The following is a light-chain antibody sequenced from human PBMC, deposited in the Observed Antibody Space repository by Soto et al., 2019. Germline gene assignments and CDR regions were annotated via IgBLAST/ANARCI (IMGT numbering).Light chain of an antibody. Sequence: QSAPTQPAPLSGAPGQSIALSFPGVRTEFDGYDYVSWYQQHPGQAPQLIIYDVYNRPSGVSHRFSGSKSGDTASLTISGLQAEDEADYYCTSYTSSTPFYVFGTGTKVTVL. CDR3: TSYTSSTPFYV. J-gene: IGLJ1*01. CDR1: RTEFDGYDY. CDR2: DVY. V-gene: IGLV2-14*03.